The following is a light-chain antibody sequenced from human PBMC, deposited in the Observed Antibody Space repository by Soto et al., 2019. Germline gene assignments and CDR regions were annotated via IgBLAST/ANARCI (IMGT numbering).Light chain of an antibody. CDR1: QDIKNY. Sequence: DIQMTQSPSSLSASVGDRVTITCQASQDIKNYLNWYQQKSGKAPKLLIYDASDLETGVPSRFSGRGSGTDFTFTINSLQPEDIATYYCQQYDNLPLTFGRGTKVEIK. J-gene: IGKJ4*01. V-gene: IGKV1-33*01. CDR3: QQYDNLPLT. CDR2: DAS.